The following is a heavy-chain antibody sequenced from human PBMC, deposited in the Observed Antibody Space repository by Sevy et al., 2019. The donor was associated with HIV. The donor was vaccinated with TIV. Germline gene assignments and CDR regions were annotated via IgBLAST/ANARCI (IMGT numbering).Heavy chain of an antibody. Sequence: GGSLRLSCAASGFTFSSYSMNWVRQAPEKGLEWVSCISSSSSTIHYADSVKGRFTISRDNAKNSLYLQMNSLRDEDTAVYYCARDGDPYYYDSSGYYLQPSFDYWGQGTLVTVSS. V-gene: IGHV3-48*02. CDR3: ARDGDPYYYDSSGYYLQPSFDY. J-gene: IGHJ4*02. D-gene: IGHD3-22*01. CDR1: GFTFSSYS. CDR2: ISSSSSTI.